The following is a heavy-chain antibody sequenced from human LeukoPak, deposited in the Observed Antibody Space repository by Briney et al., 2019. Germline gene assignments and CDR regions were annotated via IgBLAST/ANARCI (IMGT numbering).Heavy chain of an antibody. J-gene: IGHJ4*02. CDR1: GFSLSTRGVG. D-gene: IGHD6-19*01. Sequence: SGPTLVEPTQTLTLTCTFSGFSLSTRGVGVGWIRQPPGKALEWLGFIYWDDDERYRPSLKSRLTITKDTSKNQVVLTMTNMDPVHTATYYCVRRPASSGAYSYFDYWGQGTLVTVSS. CDR3: VRRPASSGAYSYFDY. CDR2: IYWDDDE. V-gene: IGHV2-5*02.